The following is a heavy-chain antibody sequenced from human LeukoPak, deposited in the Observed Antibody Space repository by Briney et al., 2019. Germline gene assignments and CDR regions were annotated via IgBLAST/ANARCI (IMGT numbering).Heavy chain of an antibody. V-gene: IGHV3-30*02. J-gene: IGHJ4*02. D-gene: IGHD3-22*01. CDR1: GFTFSSYG. CDR3: AKDVVQIVVVPTIPDY. CDR2: IRYDGSNK. Sequence: PGGSLRLSCAASGFTFSSYGMHWVRQAPGKGLEWVAFIRYDGSNKYYADSVKGRFTISRDNSKNTLYLQMNSLRAEDTAVYYCAKDVVQIVVVPTIPDYWGQGTLVTVSS.